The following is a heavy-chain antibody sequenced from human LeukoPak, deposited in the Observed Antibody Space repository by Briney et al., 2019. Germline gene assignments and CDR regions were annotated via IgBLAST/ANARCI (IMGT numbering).Heavy chain of an antibody. V-gene: IGHV4-34*01. D-gene: IGHD5-18*01. CDR2: INHSGST. CDR1: GGSFSGYY. Sequence: PSETLSLTCAVYGGSFSGYYWSWIRQPPGKGLEWIGEINHSGSTNYNPSLKSRVTISVDTSKNQFSLKLSSVTAADTAVYYCARGTKVGGRGYSYGFGYDYWGQGTLVTVSS. CDR3: ARGTKVGGRGYSYGFGYDY. J-gene: IGHJ4*02.